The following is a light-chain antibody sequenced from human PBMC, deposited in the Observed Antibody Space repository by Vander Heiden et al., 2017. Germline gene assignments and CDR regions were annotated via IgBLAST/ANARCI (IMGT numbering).Light chain of an antibody. V-gene: IGKV1-5*03. CDR3: QQYSAYPWT. Sequence: DIQMTQSPSILSASIGDRVSITCRASHSISGWLAWYQQKPGQAPHLLIYKASTLQSGVPSRFSGRGSGTEFTLAISSLQPDDLATYFCQQYSAYPWTFGQRTKVEMK. CDR1: HSISGW. J-gene: IGKJ1*01. CDR2: KAS.